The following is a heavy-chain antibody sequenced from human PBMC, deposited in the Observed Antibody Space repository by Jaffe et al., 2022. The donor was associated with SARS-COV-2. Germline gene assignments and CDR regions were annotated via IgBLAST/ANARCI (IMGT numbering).Heavy chain of an antibody. Sequence: EVQLVESGGGLVQPGGSLRLSCAASGFTVSSKYMSWVRQAPGKGLEWVAVIYSGGATTYADSVKGRFAISRDNSKNILYLQMNSLRPEDTAVYCCARGGNYPSFYYGMDVWGLGTTVTVSS. J-gene: IGHJ6*02. CDR2: IYSGGAT. V-gene: IGHV3-66*02. CDR3: ARGGNYPSFYYGMDV. CDR1: GFTVSSKY. D-gene: IGHD1-7*01.